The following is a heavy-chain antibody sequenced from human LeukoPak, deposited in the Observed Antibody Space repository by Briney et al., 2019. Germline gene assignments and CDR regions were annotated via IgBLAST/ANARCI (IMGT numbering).Heavy chain of an antibody. CDR1: GFSFSNYW. CDR2: IKQDGSET. J-gene: IGHJ4*02. Sequence: LAGGSLRLSCVLSGFSFSNYWMDWVRQAPGKGLEWVAFIKQDGSETAYADSVKGRFTISRDNAKNSLYLQMNSLRVEDTAVYYSATRGDLSWFEALRHWSQGTLVTVSS. V-gene: IGHV3-7*01. D-gene: IGHD3-16*02. CDR3: ATRGDLSWFEALRH.